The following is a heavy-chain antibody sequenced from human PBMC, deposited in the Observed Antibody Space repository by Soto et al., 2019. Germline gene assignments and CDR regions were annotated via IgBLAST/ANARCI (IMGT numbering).Heavy chain of an antibody. V-gene: IGHV4-39*01. CDR3: GQAYSSSSPGNWLDP. J-gene: IGHJ5*02. D-gene: IGHD6-6*01. CDR2: IYYSGST. CDR1: AGSISSSSYY. Sequence: SQTLSLTCTVSAGSISSSSYYWGWIRQPPGKGLEGIGSIYYSGSTYYNPSLKSRVTISVDTSKNQFSLKLSSVTAADTAVYYCGQAYSSSSPGNWLDPWGQGTLVTVSS.